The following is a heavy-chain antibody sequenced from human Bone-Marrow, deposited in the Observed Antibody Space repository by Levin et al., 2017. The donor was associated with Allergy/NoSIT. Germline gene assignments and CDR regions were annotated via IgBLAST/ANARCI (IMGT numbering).Heavy chain of an antibody. Sequence: GASVKVSCKISGYSLTQLSIHWVRQAPGKGLEWMGGFDPEDGDTVYAQKFQGRVVMTEDTSTDTTYMDLSSLRFEDTAVYYCATELGGGGYFDYWGQGTLVTVSS. CDR3: ATELGGGGYFDY. CDR2: FDPEDGDT. CDR1: GYSLTQLS. D-gene: IGHD3-16*01. V-gene: IGHV1-24*01. J-gene: IGHJ4*02.